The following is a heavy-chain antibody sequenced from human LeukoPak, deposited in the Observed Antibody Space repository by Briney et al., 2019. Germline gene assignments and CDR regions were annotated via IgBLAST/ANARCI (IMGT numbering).Heavy chain of an antibody. J-gene: IGHJ4*02. CDR1: GGSISSDSYY. CDR2: IYYSGST. D-gene: IGHD6-19*01. V-gene: IGHV4-39*01. CDR3: ASLAVAGLSEGY. Sequence: SETLSLSCTVSGGSISSDSYYWAWIRQPPGKGLEWIASIYYSGSTYYNPSLKSRVTISVDTSRNQFSLKLSSVTAADTAVYYCASLAVAGLSEGYWGQGTLVIVSS.